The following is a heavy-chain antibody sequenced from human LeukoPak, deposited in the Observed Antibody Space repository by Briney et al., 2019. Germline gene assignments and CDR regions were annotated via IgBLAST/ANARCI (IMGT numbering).Heavy chain of an antibody. CDR2: INPNSGGT. J-gene: IGHJ4*02. CDR1: GYTFTGYY. CDR3: LLAAGTGRTY. D-gene: IGHD6-13*01. V-gene: IGHV1-2*02. Sequence: ASVTVSCKASGYTFTGYYMHWVRQAPGQGLEWMGWINPNSGGTNYAQKFQGRVTMTRDTSISTAYMELSRLRSDDTAVYYCLLAAGTGRTYWGQGTLVTVSS.